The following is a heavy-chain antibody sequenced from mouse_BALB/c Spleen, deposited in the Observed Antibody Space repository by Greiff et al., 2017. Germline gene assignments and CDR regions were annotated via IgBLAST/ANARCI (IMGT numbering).Heavy chain of an antibody. Sequence: QVQLKQSGAELARPGASVKMSCKASGYTFTSYTMHWVKQRPGQGLEWIGYINPSSGYTNYNQKFKDKATLTADKSSSTAYMQLSSLTSEDSAVYYCARFPYGNYAMDYWGQGTSVTVSS. J-gene: IGHJ4*01. V-gene: IGHV1-4*01. CDR2: INPSSGYT. CDR3: ARFPYGNYAMDY. CDR1: GYTFTSYT. D-gene: IGHD2-1*01.